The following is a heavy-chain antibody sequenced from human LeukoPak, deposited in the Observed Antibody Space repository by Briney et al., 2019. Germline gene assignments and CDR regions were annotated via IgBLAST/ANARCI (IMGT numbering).Heavy chain of an antibody. CDR2: IYYSGST. D-gene: IGHD5-24*01. Sequence: SETLSLTCTVSGGSISSSSYYWGWIRQPPGKGLEWIGTIYYSGSTYYNPSLKSRVTISIDTSNNQFSLKLSSVTAADTAVYYCARTSRRDGYSGYWGQGTLVTVSS. CDR1: GGSISSSSYY. J-gene: IGHJ4*02. V-gene: IGHV4-39*01. CDR3: ARTSRRDGYSGY.